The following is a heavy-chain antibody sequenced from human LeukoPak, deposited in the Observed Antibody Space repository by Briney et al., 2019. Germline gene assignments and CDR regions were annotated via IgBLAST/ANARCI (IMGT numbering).Heavy chain of an antibody. V-gene: IGHV3-23*01. J-gene: IGHJ3*01. Sequence: GGSLRLSCAVSGFTFRGAAMTWVRQAPGKGLEWVSLISSSGNNSYYADSVKGRFTISRDNSKNTLSLQMNSLRVEDTAIYYCAKDIQLSTWGLGTRVTVSS. CDR2: ISSSGNNS. CDR1: GFTFRGAA. D-gene: IGHD5-24*01. CDR3: AKDIQLST.